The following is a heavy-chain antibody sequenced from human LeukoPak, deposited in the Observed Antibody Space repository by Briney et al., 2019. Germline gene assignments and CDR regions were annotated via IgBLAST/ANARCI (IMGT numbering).Heavy chain of an antibody. D-gene: IGHD5/OR15-5a*01. V-gene: IGHV3-53*01. CDR2: IYSGGST. Sequence: PGGSLRLSCAASGFTFSSYGMHWVRQAPGKGLEWVSVIYSGGSTYYADSVKGRFTISRDNSKNTLYLQMNSLGAEDTAVYYCARSVYGDYWGQGTLVTVSS. CDR3: ARSVYGDY. CDR1: GFTFSSYG. J-gene: IGHJ4*02.